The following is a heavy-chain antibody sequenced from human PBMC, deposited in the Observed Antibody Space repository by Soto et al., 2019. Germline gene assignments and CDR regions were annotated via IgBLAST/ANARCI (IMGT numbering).Heavy chain of an antibody. D-gene: IGHD2-2*01. CDR3: ARVIVVVPAATDAFDI. J-gene: IGHJ3*02. CDR1: GYTFTSYG. V-gene: IGHV1-18*01. CDR2: ISAYNGNT. Sequence: QVQLVQSGAEVKKPGASVKVSCKASGYTFTSYGISWVRQAPGQGLEWMGWISAYNGNTNYAQKLQGRVTMTTDTSTSTADMELRSLRSDDTAVYYCARVIVVVPAATDAFDIWGQGTMVTVSS.